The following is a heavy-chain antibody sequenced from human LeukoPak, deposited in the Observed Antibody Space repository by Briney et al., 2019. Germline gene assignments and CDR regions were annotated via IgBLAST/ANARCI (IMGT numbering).Heavy chain of an antibody. J-gene: IGHJ4*02. CDR3: ATPGRIAVAGQFDY. V-gene: IGHV4-39*01. Sequence: PSETLSLTCTVSGGSISSSSYYWGWIRQPPGKGLEWIGSIYYSSSTYYNPSLKSRVTISVDTSKNQFSLMLNSVTAADTAVYYCATPGRIAVAGQFDYWGQGTLVTVSS. D-gene: IGHD6-19*01. CDR1: GGSISSSSYY. CDR2: IYYSSST.